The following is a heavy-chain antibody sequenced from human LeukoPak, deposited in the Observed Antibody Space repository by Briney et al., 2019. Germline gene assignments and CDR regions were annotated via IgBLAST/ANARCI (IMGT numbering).Heavy chain of an antibody. Sequence: AETLSLTCTVSGGSTSSDYWSWIRQSPGKGLEWVGYVYNSGDTCKNPSLKSPVPILLDTSKNPCSLKLTSVSAAATAVYYCARLKLGAYFDLWGRGTLVTVSS. CDR3: ARLKLGAYFDL. CDR1: GGSTSSDY. D-gene: IGHD3-16*01. V-gene: IGHV4-59*08. CDR2: VYNSGDT. J-gene: IGHJ2*01.